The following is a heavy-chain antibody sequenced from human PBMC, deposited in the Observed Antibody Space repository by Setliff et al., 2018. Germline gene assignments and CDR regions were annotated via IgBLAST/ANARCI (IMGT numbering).Heavy chain of an antibody. CDR1: GGSTSNSDYY. V-gene: IGHV4-39*01. CDR2: VYYSGDT. J-gene: IGHJ4*02. D-gene: IGHD7-27*01. CDR3: ARHRPNLPFDA. Sequence: PSETLSLTCSVSGGSTSNSDYYWDWIRQPPGKGLEWIGRVYYSGDTYYIPSLLSRVTISVDTSKNQFSLKLSSVTAADTSVYFCARHRPNLPFDAWGQGALVTVS.